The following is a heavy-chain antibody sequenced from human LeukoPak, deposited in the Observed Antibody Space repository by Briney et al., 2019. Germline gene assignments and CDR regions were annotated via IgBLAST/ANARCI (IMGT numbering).Heavy chain of an antibody. D-gene: IGHD3-22*01. J-gene: IGHJ4*02. CDR2: ISGSGGST. Sequence: GGSLRLSCAASGFTFSSYAMSWVRQAPGKGLEWVSAISGSGGSTYYADSVKGRFTISRDNSKNTLYLQMNSLKTEDTAVYYCTTGIVVVSVDSGYWGQGTLVTVSS. CDR3: TTGIVVVSVDSGY. V-gene: IGHV3-23*01. CDR1: GFTFSSYA.